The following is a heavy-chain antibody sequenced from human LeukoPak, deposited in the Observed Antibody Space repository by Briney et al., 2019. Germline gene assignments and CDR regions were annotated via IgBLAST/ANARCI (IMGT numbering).Heavy chain of an antibody. V-gene: IGHV3-33*01. J-gene: IGHJ5*02. D-gene: IGHD3-3*01. CDR2: IWYDVSNK. CDR3: ARESYDFWSGYSNLVPPINWFDP. CDR1: GFTFSSYG. Sequence: GGSLRLSCAASGFTFSSYGMHWVRQAPGKGLEWVAVIWYDVSNKYYADSVKGRFTISRDNSKNTLYLQMNSLRAEDTAVYYCARESYDFWSGYSNLVPPINWFDPWVQGTLVTVSS.